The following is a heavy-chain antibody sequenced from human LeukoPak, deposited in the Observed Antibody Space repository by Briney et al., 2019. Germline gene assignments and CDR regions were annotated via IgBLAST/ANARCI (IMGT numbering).Heavy chain of an antibody. D-gene: IGHD5-12*01. J-gene: IGHJ4*02. V-gene: IGHV3-30*03. Sequence: SGGSLRLSCAASGFTFSSYGMHWVRQAPGKGLEWVAVISYDGSNKYYADSVKGRFTISRDNAKNSLYLQMNSLRAEDTAVYYCARDPEWLRLGQGAYYFDYWGQGTLVTVSS. CDR2: ISYDGSNK. CDR1: GFTFSSYG. CDR3: ARDPEWLRLGQGAYYFDY.